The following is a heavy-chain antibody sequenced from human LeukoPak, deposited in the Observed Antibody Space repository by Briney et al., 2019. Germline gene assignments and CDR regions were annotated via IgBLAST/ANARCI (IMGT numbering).Heavy chain of an antibody. CDR2: INTDTGNP. D-gene: IGHD2-2*01. Sequence: GASVKVSCKASGYTFTGYYMHWVRQAPGQGLEWMGWINTDTGNPTYAQGFTGRFVFSLDTSVSTAYLQISSLKAEDTALYYCARNQYCSSTNCYGGRGALDFWGQGTLLTVSS. V-gene: IGHV7-4-1*02. J-gene: IGHJ4*02. CDR3: ARNQYCSSTNCYGGRGALDF. CDR1: GYTFTGYY.